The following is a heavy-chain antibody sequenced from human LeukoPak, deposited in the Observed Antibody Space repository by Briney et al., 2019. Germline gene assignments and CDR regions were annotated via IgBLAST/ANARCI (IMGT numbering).Heavy chain of an antibody. CDR2: IYHTGST. CDR3: ARAPHPQIVVVVAPTTGGFDY. V-gene: IGHV4-4*02. J-gene: IGHJ4*02. Sequence: SETLSLTCAVSGDSMISTNWWSWVRQPPGKGLELIGEIYHTGSTNYNPSLKSRVTISVDTSKNQFSLKLSSVTAADTAVYYCARAPHPQIVVVVAPTTGGFDYWGQGTLVTVSS. D-gene: IGHD2-15*01. CDR1: GDSMISTNW.